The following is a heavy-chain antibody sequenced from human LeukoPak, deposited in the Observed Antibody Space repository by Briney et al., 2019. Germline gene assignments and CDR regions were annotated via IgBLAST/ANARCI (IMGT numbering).Heavy chain of an antibody. D-gene: IGHD3-9*01. J-gene: IGHJ4*02. V-gene: IGHV3-23*01. CDR2: ISGSGAST. CDR3: AKSLRLHYDILTGYSPAVRQGVDY. CDR1: GFTFSSYA. Sequence: LPGGSLRLSCAASGFTFSSYAMSWVRQPPGKGLEWVSAISGSGASTYYADSVKGRFTISRDNSKNTLYLHMNSLRAEDTAVYYCAKSLRLHYDILTGYSPAVRQGVDYWGQGTLVTVSS.